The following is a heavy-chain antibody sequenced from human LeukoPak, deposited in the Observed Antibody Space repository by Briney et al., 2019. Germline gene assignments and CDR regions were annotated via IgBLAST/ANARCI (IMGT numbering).Heavy chain of an antibody. CDR2: IIPIFGTA. D-gene: IGHD3-9*01. V-gene: IGHV1-69*13. J-gene: IGHJ4*02. CDR3: ARGGPDILTD. Sequence: SVKVSCKASGYTFTGYYMHWVRQAPGQGLEWMGGIIPIFGTANYAQKFQGRVTITADESTSTAYMELSSLRSEDTAVYYCARGGPDILTDWGQGTLVTVSS. CDR1: GYTFTGYY.